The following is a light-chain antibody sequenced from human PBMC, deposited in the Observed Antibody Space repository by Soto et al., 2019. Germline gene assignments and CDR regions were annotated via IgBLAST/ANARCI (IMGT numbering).Light chain of an antibody. Sequence: DIQMTQYPYTLSASVGDRVRITCRASQSITGWLAWYQQKPGKAPKLLIYDASSLERRGPSRFSGSGSGTDYTLTISSLPPYDYTRYYCHQYKHRYTCGQGTKVEIK. J-gene: IGKJ2*01. CDR1: QSITGW. CDR2: DAS. CDR3: HQYKHRYT. V-gene: IGKV1-5*01.